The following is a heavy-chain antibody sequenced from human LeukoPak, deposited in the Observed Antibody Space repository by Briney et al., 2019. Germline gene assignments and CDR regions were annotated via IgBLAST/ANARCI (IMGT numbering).Heavy chain of an antibody. CDR3: AKGRALEVVAAFNY. CDR1: GFTFSNYW. CDR2: ISGSGANT. D-gene: IGHD2-15*01. V-gene: IGHV3-23*01. J-gene: IGHJ4*02. Sequence: GGSLRLSCAASGFTFSNYWMHWVRQAPGKGLEWVSAISGSGANTYYADSVKGRFTISRDNSKNTLSLQMNTLRTDDTAVYYCAKGRALEVVAAFNYWGQGTVVTVSS.